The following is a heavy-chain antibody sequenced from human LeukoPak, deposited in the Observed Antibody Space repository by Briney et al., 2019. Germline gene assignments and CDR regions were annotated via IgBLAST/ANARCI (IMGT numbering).Heavy chain of an antibody. J-gene: IGHJ4*02. CDR2: IDSSSRSI. V-gene: IGHV3-21*01. D-gene: IGHD5-12*01. CDR3: AREGVGGYTEAFDY. Sequence: GGSLRLSCAASGFTFSIYSMNWVRQAPGKGLEWVSAIDSSSRSIYYADSVKGRFTVSRDDAKNSLYLQMNSLRAEDTAVYHCAREGVGGYTEAFDYWGQGTLVTVSS. CDR1: GFTFSIYS.